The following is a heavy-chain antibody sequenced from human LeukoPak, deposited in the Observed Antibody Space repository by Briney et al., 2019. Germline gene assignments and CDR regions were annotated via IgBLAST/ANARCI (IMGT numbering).Heavy chain of an antibody. CDR3: ARGGGYSGYDATDY. J-gene: IGHJ4*02. D-gene: IGHD5-12*01. CDR2: INAGNGNT. Sequence: ASVNVSCTASGYTFTNYAIHWVRQAPGQRLEWMGWINAGNGNTKHSQKFQDRVTITRDTSASTAYMELSSLRSEDTAVYYCARGGGYSGYDATDYWGQGTLVTVSS. V-gene: IGHV1-3*01. CDR1: GYTFTNYA.